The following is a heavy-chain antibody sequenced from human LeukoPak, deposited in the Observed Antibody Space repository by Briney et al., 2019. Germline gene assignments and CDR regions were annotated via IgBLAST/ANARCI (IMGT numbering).Heavy chain of an antibody. CDR3: ARGVRTFDY. Sequence: TGGSLRLSCAASGFTFSNYWMSWVRQAPGKGLEWVASIKEDGSEKYYVDSVKGRFTISRDNAKNSLYLQMNSLRAEDTAVYYCARGVRTFDYWGQGTLVTVSS. D-gene: IGHD2-2*01. CDR2: IKEDGSEK. V-gene: IGHV3-7*01. CDR1: GFTFSNYW. J-gene: IGHJ4*02.